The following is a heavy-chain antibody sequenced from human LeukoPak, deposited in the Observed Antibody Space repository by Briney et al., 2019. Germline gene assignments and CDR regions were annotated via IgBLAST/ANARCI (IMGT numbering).Heavy chain of an antibody. D-gene: IGHD2-2*02. CDR1: GFTFNIYA. V-gene: IGHV3-23*01. Sequence: PGGSLRLSCAASGFTFNIYAMNWVRQAPGKGLEWVSAISFSGGSTYYADSVKGRFTISRDNSKNTLYLQMNSLRVEDTAVYYCAKSQPAAISWFDPWGQGTLVTVSS. CDR3: AKSQPAAISWFDP. CDR2: ISFSGGST. J-gene: IGHJ5*02.